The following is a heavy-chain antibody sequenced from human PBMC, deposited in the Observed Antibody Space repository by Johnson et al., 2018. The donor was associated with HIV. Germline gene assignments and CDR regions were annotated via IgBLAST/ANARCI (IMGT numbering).Heavy chain of an antibody. J-gene: IGHJ3*02. V-gene: IGHV3-30*19. CDR1: GFTLSIYG. CDR2: IRYDGSNK. CDR3: ASGYYYGSGTYHGAFDI. D-gene: IGHD3-10*01. Sequence: VQLVESGGGVVQPGRSLRLSCAASGFTLSIYGMHWVRQAPGKGLEWVTFIRYDGSNKYYADSVKGRFTISRDNSKNSLYLQMHSLRAEDTAVYYCASGYYYGSGTYHGAFDIWGQGTMVTVSA.